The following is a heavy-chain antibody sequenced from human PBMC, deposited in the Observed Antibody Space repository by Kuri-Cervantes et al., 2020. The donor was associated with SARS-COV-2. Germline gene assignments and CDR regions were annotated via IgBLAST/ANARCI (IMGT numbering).Heavy chain of an antibody. CDR1: GGSFSGYY. V-gene: IGHV4-34*01. CDR2: INHSGST. D-gene: IGHD3-22*01. CDR3: ARGGYDSSGYYYGLGFDY. J-gene: IGHJ4*02. Sequence: SETLSLTCAVYGGSFSGYYWSWIRQLPGKGLEWIGEINHSGSTNYNPSLKSRVTISVDTSKNQFSLKLSSVTAADTAVYYCARGGYDSSGYYYGLGFDYWGQGTLVTVSS.